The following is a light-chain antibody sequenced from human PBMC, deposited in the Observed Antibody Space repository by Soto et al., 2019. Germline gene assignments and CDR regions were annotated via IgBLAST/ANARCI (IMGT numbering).Light chain of an antibody. V-gene: IGLV2-14*01. J-gene: IGLJ3*02. CDR3: SSYTSTTIRV. CDR1: SSDVGGYNY. Sequence: HSVLTQPAYVSGSPGQSITISCTGTSSDVGGYNYVSWYQQHPGNAPKLMIYEVSNRPSGISNRFSGSKSGNTASLTISGLQVEDEADYYCSSYTSTTIRVFGGGTKLTVL. CDR2: EVS.